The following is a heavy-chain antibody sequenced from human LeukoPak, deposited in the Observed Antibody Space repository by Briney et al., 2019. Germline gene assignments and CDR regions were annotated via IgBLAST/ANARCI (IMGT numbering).Heavy chain of an antibody. CDR2: ISGSGYAI. J-gene: IGHJ4*02. D-gene: IGHD1-26*01. V-gene: IGHV3-11*01. CDR3: ARLSGTYSRGGDH. Sequence: GGSLRLSCSASGFTFSDFHMSWIRQAPGKGLEWVSHISGSGYAIHHPGSVKGRFTISRDNAKNSLYLQMNSLRVEDSAVYYCARLSGTYSRGGDHWGQGTLVTVSS. CDR1: GFTFSDFH.